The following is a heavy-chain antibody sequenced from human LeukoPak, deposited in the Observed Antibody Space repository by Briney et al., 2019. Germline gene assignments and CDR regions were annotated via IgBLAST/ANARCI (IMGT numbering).Heavy chain of an antibody. CDR1: GYTFTSCY. Sequence: GSVKVSFKASGYTFTSCYMHWGRHAPGERVVWLGIINPGGGTTTYSQEFQGRVTMTRGTSTTSLLIVLSSLRTEDTAVFYCARDYGDFVSGFDYWGQGTLVTVSS. J-gene: IGHJ4*02. CDR3: ARDYGDFVSGFDY. D-gene: IGHD4-17*01. CDR2: INPGGGTT. V-gene: IGHV1-46*01.